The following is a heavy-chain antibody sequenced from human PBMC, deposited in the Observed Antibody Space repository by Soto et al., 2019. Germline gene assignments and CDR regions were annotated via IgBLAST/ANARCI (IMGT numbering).Heavy chain of an antibody. J-gene: IGHJ6*02. CDR1: GSTFSDYY. Sequence: PGWSLRLSCAASGSTFSDYYMSWIRQAPGKGLEWVSYISSSSSYTNYTDSVKGRFTISRDNAKNSLYLQMNSLRAEDTAVYYCAKGHGYYDFWSGYYTEYYGMDVWGQGTTFTVYS. CDR3: AKGHGYYDFWSGYYTEYYGMDV. D-gene: IGHD3-3*01. CDR2: ISSSSSYT. V-gene: IGHV3-11*06.